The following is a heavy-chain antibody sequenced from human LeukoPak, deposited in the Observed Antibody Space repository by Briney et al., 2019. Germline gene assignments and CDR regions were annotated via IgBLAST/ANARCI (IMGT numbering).Heavy chain of an antibody. V-gene: IGHV1-69*04. CDR1: GGTFSSYA. CDR2: IIPILGIA. CDR3: ARDPFMVRGVIIHYGMDV. Sequence: ASVKVSCKASGGTFSSYAISWVRRAPGQGLEWMGRIIPILGIANYAQKFQGRVTITADKSTSTAYMELSSLRSEDTAVYYCARDPFMVRGVIIHYGMDVWGQGTTVTVSS. D-gene: IGHD3-10*01. J-gene: IGHJ6*02.